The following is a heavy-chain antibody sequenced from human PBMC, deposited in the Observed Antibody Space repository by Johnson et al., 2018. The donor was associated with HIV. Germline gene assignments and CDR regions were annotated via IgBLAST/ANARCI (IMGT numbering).Heavy chain of an antibody. CDR2: ISYDGSDT. CDR3: ARDLVRFSELIAAAGDDAFDI. D-gene: IGHD6-13*01. V-gene: IGHV3-30*04. J-gene: IGHJ3*02. CDR1: GFSFSNYA. Sequence: QVQLVESGGGVVQPGRSLRLSCAASGFSFSNYAIEWVRQAPGKGLEWVALISYDGSDTYYADSVQGRFTISRDNSKNTLYLQMNSLRAEDTAVYYCARDLVRFSELIAAAGDDAFDIWGQGTMVTVSS.